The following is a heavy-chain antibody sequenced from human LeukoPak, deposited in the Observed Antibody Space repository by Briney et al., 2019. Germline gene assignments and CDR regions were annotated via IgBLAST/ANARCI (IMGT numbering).Heavy chain of an antibody. V-gene: IGHV1-24*01. CDR1: GYTFTGYY. CDR2: FDPEDGET. Sequence: ASVKVSCKVSGYTFTGYYIHWVRQAPGKGLEWMGGFDPEDGETIYAQKFQGRVTMTEDTSTDTAYMELSSLRSEDTAVYYCATREGFDIWGQGTMVTVSS. CDR3: ATREGFDI. D-gene: IGHD1-26*01. J-gene: IGHJ3*02.